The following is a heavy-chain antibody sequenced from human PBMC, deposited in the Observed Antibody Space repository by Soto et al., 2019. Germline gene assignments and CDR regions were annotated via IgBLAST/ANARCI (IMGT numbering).Heavy chain of an antibody. CDR2: INHSGST. J-gene: IGHJ6*02. CDR3: ARGPCGPRYCYYYYGMDV. V-gene: IGHV4-34*01. D-gene: IGHD2-21*01. Sequence: PSETLSLTCAVYGGSFSGYYWSWIRQPPGKGLEWIGEINHSGSTNYTPSHKSRVTISVDTSKNQFSLKLSSVTAADTVVYYWARGPCGPRYCYYYYGMDVWGQGTTVTVSS. CDR1: GGSFSGYY.